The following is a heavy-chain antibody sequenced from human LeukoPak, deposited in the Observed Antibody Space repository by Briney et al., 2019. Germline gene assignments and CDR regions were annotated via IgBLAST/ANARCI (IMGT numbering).Heavy chain of an antibody. CDR3: ARAQTGATTDY. J-gene: IGHJ4*02. V-gene: IGHV3-74*01. CDR2: ISSDGSST. Sequence: GGSLRLSCAASGFTFSSYAMYWVRQAPGKGLVWVLGISSDGSSTIYADSVKGRFTISRDIAKNTLYLQMNSLRAEDTAVYYCARAQTGATTDYWGQGTPVTVSS. CDR1: GFTFSSYA. D-gene: IGHD1-26*01.